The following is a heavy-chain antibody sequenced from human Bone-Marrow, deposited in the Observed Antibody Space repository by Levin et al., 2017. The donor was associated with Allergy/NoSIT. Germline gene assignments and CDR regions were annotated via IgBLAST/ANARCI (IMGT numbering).Heavy chain of an antibody. CDR3: ARDVLLYYATSGPLWRTFDY. J-gene: IGHJ4*02. D-gene: IGHD3-22*01. CDR1: GDSISNSHW. Sequence: SETLSLTCAVSGDSISNSHWWTWVRQPPGKGLEWIGEIYHSGSTNYNPSLQSRVTISLEKSKNQFSLSLRPVTAADTAVYYCARDVLLYYATSGPLWRTFDYWGQGTLVTVSS. V-gene: IGHV4-4*02. CDR2: IYHSGST.